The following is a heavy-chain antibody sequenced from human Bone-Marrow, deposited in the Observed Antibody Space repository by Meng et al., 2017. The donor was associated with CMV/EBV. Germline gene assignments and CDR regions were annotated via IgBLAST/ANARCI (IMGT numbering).Heavy chain of an antibody. CDR3: ARDYDFWSAYGF. V-gene: IGHV3-48*03. D-gene: IGHD3-3*01. J-gene: IGHJ4*02. CDR2: ISSSATTI. Sequence: GESLKISCAASGFTFSGYEMNWVRQAPGMGLDWVSYISSSATTIHYADSVKGRFTISRDNAKSSLYLQMNSLRAEDTGVYYCARDYDFWSAYGFWGQGTLVTVSS. CDR1: GFTFSGYE.